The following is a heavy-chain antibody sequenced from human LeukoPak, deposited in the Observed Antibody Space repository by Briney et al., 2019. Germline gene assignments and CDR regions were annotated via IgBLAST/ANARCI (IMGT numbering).Heavy chain of an antibody. V-gene: IGHV3-74*01. CDR3: ARADYDYVWGSYRQYYFDY. J-gene: IGHJ4*02. CDR2: INADGSTT. Sequence: GGSLRLSCAASGSGFTFNNYWMHWVRQAPGKGLVWVSRINADGSTTSYADSVKGRFTISRDNSKNTLYLQMNSLRAEDTAVYYCARADYDYVWGSYRQYYFDYWGQGTLVTVSS. D-gene: IGHD3-16*02. CDR1: GSGFTFNNYW.